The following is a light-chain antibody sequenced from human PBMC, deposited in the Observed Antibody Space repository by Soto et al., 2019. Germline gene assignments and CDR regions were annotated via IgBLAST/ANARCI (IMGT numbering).Light chain of an antibody. J-gene: IGKJ1*01. CDR2: AVS. Sequence: AIRMTRSPSSLSASTGDRVTITCRASQGVSSYFAWYQQKPGKAPKLPFYAVSTLHSGIPSRFSGSGSGTDVTLTITRLQSEDFATQYCQQYYSYPWTFGQGTKVEI. CDR1: QGVSSY. V-gene: IGKV1-8*01. CDR3: QQYYSYPWT.